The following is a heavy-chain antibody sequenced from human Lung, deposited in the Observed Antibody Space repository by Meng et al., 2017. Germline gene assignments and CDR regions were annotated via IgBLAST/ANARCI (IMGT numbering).Heavy chain of an antibody. Sequence: QWQLVCPGAEVKKPGASVKVYCKPSRYNCPDYSIHWVRRAPGQGLEWMGRINPKSGDTHYAQKFQARVTMTGDTSISTAYMELSGLRSDDTAMYYCARDEDISAAGKLFGDYWGQGTLVTVSS. D-gene: IGHD6-25*01. CDR1: RYNCPDYS. CDR3: ARDEDISAAGKLFGDY. CDR2: INPKSGDT. V-gene: IGHV1-2*06. J-gene: IGHJ4*02.